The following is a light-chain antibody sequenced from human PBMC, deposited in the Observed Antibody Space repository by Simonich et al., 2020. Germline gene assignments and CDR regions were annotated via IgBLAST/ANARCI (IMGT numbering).Light chain of an antibody. CDR2: WAS. CDR1: QSVLYSSNNKNY. Sequence: DIVMTQSPDSLAVSLGERATINCKSSQSVLYSSNNKNYFAWYQQKPGQPPKLLIYWASTRESGVPDRFSGSGSGTDFTRPISSLQAEDVAVYYCQQYYSTPRTFGQGTKVEIK. J-gene: IGKJ1*01. CDR3: QQYYSTPRT. V-gene: IGKV4-1*01.